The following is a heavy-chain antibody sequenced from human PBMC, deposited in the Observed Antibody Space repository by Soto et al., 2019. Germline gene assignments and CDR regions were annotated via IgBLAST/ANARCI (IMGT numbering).Heavy chain of an antibody. CDR2: ISYDGSNK. CDR3: AKDQRDFSIAARRPWFDP. V-gene: IGHV3-30*18. Sequence: GALRLSCAASGFTFSSYGMHWVRQAPGKGLEWVAVISYDGSNKYYADSVKGRFTISRDNSKNTLYLQMNSLRAEDTAVYYCAKDQRDFSIAARRPWFDPWGQGTLVTVSS. J-gene: IGHJ5*02. D-gene: IGHD6-6*01. CDR1: GFTFSSYG.